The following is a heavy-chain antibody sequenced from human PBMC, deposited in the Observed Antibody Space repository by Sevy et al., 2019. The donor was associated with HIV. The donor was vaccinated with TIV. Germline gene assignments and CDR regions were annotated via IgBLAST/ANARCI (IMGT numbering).Heavy chain of an antibody. CDR2: LIGGGSRT. J-gene: IGHJ6*02. Sequence: GGSLRLSCAASGFPFSNYAMSWVRQAPGKGLEWVSTLIGGGSRTFYADSVTGRFIISRDNSRKPLYLQMNSLRAEDTAIYYCANRRVQSGLSGGGANYGMDVCGRGTTVTVSS. CDR1: GFPFSNYA. CDR3: ANRRVQSGLSGGGANYGMDV. D-gene: IGHD2-8*02. V-gene: IGHV3-23*01.